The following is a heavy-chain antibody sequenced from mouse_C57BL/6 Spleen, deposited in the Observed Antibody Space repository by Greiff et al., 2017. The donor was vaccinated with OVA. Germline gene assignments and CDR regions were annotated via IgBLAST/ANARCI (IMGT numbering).Heavy chain of an antibody. V-gene: IGHV1-76*01. CDR1: GYTFTDYY. J-gene: IGHJ1*03. CDR2: IYPGSGNT. Sequence: VKLQESGAELVRPGASVKLSCKASGYTFTDYYINWVKQRPGQGLEWIARIYPGSGNTYYNEKFKGKATLTAEKSSSTAYMQLSSLTSEDSAVYFCAREGIYGSSYGYFDVWGTGTTVTVSS. D-gene: IGHD1-1*01. CDR3: AREGIYGSSYGYFDV.